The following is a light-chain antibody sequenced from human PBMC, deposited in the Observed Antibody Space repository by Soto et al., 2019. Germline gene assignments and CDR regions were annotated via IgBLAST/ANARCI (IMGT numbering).Light chain of an antibody. CDR3: QQSYNSPYT. V-gene: IGKV1-39*01. J-gene: IGKJ2*01. Sequence: DIQMTQSPSSLSASLGDRVTITCRASQSINNYLNWYQQEEGKAPKLLIYAATSLQSGVPSRFSGSGSGTEVTLTISSLQPGDFATYYCQQSYNSPYTFGLGTKLEIK. CDR2: AAT. CDR1: QSINNY.